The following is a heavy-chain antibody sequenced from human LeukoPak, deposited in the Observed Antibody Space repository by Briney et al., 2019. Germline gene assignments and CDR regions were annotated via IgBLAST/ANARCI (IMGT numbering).Heavy chain of an antibody. CDR3: ARHVLWWSDYYGSGSYYNGGVGFDP. CDR1: GGSISSSSYY. D-gene: IGHD3-10*01. Sequence: PSETLSLTCTVSGGSISSSSYYWGWIRQPPGKGLEWIGSIYYSGSTYYHPSLKSRVTISVDTSKNQFSPKLSSVPAADTAVYYCARHVLWWSDYYGSGSYYNGGVGFDPWGQGTLVTVSS. CDR2: IYYSGST. J-gene: IGHJ5*02. V-gene: IGHV4-39*01.